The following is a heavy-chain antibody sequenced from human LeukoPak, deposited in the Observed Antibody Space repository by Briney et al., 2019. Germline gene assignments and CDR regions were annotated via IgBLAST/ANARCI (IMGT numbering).Heavy chain of an antibody. J-gene: IGHJ3*01. Sequence: GGSLRLSCAASGFTFSDYWLHWVRQAPGKGLVWVSRINTDGSTINYAGSVKGRFTISRDDAKNTLYLQMNSLKTEDTAVYYCTTLRPYIQPRWGQGTMVTVSS. CDR3: TTLRPYIQPR. CDR2: INTDGSTI. D-gene: IGHD5-18*01. CDR1: GFTFSDYW. V-gene: IGHV3-74*01.